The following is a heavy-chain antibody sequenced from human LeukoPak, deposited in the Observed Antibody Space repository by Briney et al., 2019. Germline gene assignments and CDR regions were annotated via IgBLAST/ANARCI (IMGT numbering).Heavy chain of an antibody. CDR1: GGSFSGYY. J-gene: IGHJ4*02. Sequence: SETLSLTCAVYGGSFSGYYWSWIRQPPGKGLEWIGEINHSGSTNYNPSLKSRVTISVDTSKNQFSLKLSSVTAADTAVYYCARINSGSYGGDYWGQGTLVTVSS. CDR2: INHSGST. CDR3: ARINSGSYGGDY. V-gene: IGHV4-34*01. D-gene: IGHD1-26*01.